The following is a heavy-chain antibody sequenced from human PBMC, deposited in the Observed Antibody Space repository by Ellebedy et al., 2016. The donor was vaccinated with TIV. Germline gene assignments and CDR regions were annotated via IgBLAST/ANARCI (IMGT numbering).Heavy chain of an antibody. CDR3: ATSVEMATMLPDY. D-gene: IGHD5-24*01. CDR2: ISSSSSYI. Sequence: PGGSLRLSCAASGFTFRSYSMTWVCQAPGKGLEWVSSISSSSSYIYYADSVKGRFTISRDNAKNSLYLQMNSLRAEDTAVYYCATSVEMATMLPDYWGQGTLITVSS. CDR1: GFTFRSYS. J-gene: IGHJ4*02. V-gene: IGHV3-21*01.